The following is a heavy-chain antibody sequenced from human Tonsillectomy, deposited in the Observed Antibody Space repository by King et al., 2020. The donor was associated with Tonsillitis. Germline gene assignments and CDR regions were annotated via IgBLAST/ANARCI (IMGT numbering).Heavy chain of an antibody. Sequence: VQLVESGGGLVEPGRSLRLSCTGSGFIFGEFAMSWFRQAPGKGPEWVGFIRIKEYGETTEYAASVKGRFSISRDDSKSIVYLHMNSLKTEDTAVYYCAVVPAAYDVFDIWGQGTLVTVSS. CDR2: IRIKEYGETT. D-gene: IGHD2-2*01. V-gene: IGHV3-49*03. J-gene: IGHJ3*02. CDR3: AVVPAAYDVFDI. CDR1: GFIFGEFA.